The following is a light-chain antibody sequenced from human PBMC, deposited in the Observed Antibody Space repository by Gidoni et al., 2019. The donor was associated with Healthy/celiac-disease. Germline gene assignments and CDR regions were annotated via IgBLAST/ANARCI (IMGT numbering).Light chain of an antibody. CDR1: QSISSW. J-gene: IGKJ3*01. V-gene: IGKV1-5*03. Sequence: DIQMTQSPSTLSASVGDRVNITCRASQSISSWLAWYQQKPGKAPKLLIYKASSLESGVPSRFSGSGSGTEFTLTISSLQPDDFATYYCQQYNSYSFTFGPGTKVGIK. CDR2: KAS. CDR3: QQYNSYSFT.